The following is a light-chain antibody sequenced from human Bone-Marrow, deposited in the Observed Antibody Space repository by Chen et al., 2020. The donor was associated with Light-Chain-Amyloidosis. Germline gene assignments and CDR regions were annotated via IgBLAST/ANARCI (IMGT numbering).Light chain of an antibody. CDR1: QTISSNY. CDR3: QQYGTSPLT. V-gene: IGKV3-20*01. Sequence: EIVLTQSPGTMSLSPGEGANLSCRASQTISSNYLTWYQQKFGEAPGLLIYGSSSRANGIPDRFADNGSGTGFTLTIKRLEPEEFAMYYCQQYGTSPLTVGGGTKVEIK. CDR2: GSS. J-gene: IGKJ4*01.